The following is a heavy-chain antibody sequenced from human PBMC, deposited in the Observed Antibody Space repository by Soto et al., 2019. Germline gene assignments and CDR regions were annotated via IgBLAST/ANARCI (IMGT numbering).Heavy chain of an antibody. J-gene: IGHJ5*02. D-gene: IGHD3-10*01. V-gene: IGHV2-26*01. CDR2: IFSNDEK. Sequence: PTLVNPTETLTLTCTVSGFSLSNAGLGVSWIRQPPGKALEWLAHIFSNDEKSYSTSLKSRLTISKDTSKSQVVLTMTNMDPVDTATYYCARTPDLRGVIITSNGFDPWGQGTLVTVSS. CDR3: ARTPDLRGVIITSNGFDP. CDR1: GFSLSNAGLG.